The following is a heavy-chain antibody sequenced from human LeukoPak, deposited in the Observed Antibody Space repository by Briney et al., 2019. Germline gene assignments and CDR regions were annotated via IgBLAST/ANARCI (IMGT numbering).Heavy chain of an antibody. Sequence: GGSLRLSCSASGFTFSSYAMHWVRQAPGKGLEWVAVISYDGSNKYYADSVKGRFTISRDNAKNSLYLQMNSLRAEDTAVYYCARDEAAAPDYWGQGTLVTVSS. D-gene: IGHD6-13*01. CDR1: GFTFSSYA. CDR3: ARDEAAAPDY. CDR2: ISYDGSNK. J-gene: IGHJ4*02. V-gene: IGHV3-30-3*01.